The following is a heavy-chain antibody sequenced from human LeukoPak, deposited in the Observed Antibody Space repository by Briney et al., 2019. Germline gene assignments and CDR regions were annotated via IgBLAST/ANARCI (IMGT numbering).Heavy chain of an antibody. Sequence: GGSLRLSCAASGFTFSSYWMHWVRQAPGKGLVWVTRVYSDGSSTNYADSVKGRFTISRDNAKNTLYLQMNSLRAEDTAVYYCARGEYCSGGSCYSAAFDIWGQGTMVTVSS. CDR1: GFTFSSYW. CDR3: ARGEYCSGGSCYSAAFDI. CDR2: VYSDGSST. D-gene: IGHD2-15*01. V-gene: IGHV3-74*01. J-gene: IGHJ3*02.